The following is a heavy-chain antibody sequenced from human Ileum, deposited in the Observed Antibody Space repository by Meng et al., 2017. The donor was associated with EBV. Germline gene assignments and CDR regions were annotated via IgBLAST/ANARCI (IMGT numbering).Heavy chain of an antibody. CDR1: GGSFSTHT. CDR3: ARGRRNEPLFDY. J-gene: IGHJ4*02. Sequence: QVQLVQAGAEVKTPGSSVKVACKTSGGSFSTHTFSWVRQAPGQGLEWTGGLIAVFDKTKAAPRFQDRVTFTADESTSTAYMELSSLTFDDTAVYFCARGRRNEPLFDYWGQGTLVTVSS. CDR2: LIAVFDKT. V-gene: IGHV1-69*13. D-gene: IGHD1-14*01.